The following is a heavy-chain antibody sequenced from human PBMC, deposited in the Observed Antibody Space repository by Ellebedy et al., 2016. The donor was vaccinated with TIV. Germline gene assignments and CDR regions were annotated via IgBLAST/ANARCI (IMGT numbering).Heavy chain of an antibody. CDR1: GFTFRNFF. J-gene: IGHJ2*01. CDR2: ISGDGGST. Sequence: GESLMISXATSGFTFRNFFMSWVRQTPGTGPEWVSTISGDGGSTYFADSVKGRFTISRDNSKNTLYLQMNSLRAEDTAVYYCATLRGYDILTGYLPRYFDLWGRGTLVTVSS. CDR3: ATLRGYDILTGYLPRYFDL. D-gene: IGHD3-9*01. V-gene: IGHV3-23*01.